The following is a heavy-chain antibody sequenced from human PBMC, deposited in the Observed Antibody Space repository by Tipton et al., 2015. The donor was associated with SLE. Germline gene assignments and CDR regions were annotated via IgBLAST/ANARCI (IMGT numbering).Heavy chain of an antibody. V-gene: IGHV4-61*09. CDR2: IYTSGST. D-gene: IGHD4-17*01. J-gene: IGHJ4*02. Sequence: TLSLTCTVSGGSISSGSYYWSWIRQPAGKGLEWIGHIYTSGSTNYNPSLKSRVTISVDTSKNQFSLKLSSVTAADTAVYYCARRDYADDYWGQGTLVTVSS. CDR3: ARRDYADDY. CDR1: GGSISSGSYY.